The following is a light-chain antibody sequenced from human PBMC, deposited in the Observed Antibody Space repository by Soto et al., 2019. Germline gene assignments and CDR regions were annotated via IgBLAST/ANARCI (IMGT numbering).Light chain of an antibody. V-gene: IGKV3-20*01. CDR3: QQYGSSRGWT. Sequence: EIVLTQSPGTLSLYTGERATLSCRASQSVSSSYLAWYQQKPGQAPRLLIYGASSRATGIPDRFSGSGSGTDFTLTISRLEPEDFAVYYCQQYGSSRGWTFGQGTKVDIK. CDR2: GAS. J-gene: IGKJ1*01. CDR1: QSVSSSY.